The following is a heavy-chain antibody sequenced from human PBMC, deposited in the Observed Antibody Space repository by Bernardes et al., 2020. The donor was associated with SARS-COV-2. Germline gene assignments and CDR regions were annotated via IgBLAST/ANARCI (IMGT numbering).Heavy chain of an antibody. CDR1: GFTFTHYG. Sequence: SLRLSCAASGFTFTHYGLHWVRQAPGKGLEWVALISYDGSNKYYADSVKGRFTISRDDSRNTLYLQMNSLTAEDTAVYYCAKDDYGGNSYLEHWGQGTLATVSS. CDR3: AKDDYGGNSYLEH. CDR2: ISYDGSNK. D-gene: IGHD4-17*01. J-gene: IGHJ4*02. V-gene: IGHV3-30*18.